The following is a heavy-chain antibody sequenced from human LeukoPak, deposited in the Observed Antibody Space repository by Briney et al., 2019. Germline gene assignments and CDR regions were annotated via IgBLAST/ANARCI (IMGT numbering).Heavy chain of an antibody. Sequence: PGGSLRLSCAASGFTFSSYSMNWVRQAPGKGLEWVSSISSSSSYIYYADSVKGRFTISRDNAKTSLYLQMNSLRAEDTAVYYCASGPPYPLLYYFQHWGQGTLVTVSS. CDR3: ASGPPYPLLYYFQH. CDR1: GFTFSSYS. D-gene: IGHD2-2*02. V-gene: IGHV3-21*01. CDR2: ISSSSSYI. J-gene: IGHJ1*01.